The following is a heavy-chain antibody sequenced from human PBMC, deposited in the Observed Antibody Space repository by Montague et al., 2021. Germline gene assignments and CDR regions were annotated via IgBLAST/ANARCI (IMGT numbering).Heavy chain of an antibody. V-gene: IGHV4-59*01. D-gene: IGHD3-22*01. J-gene: IGHJ4*02. CDR1: GDSINGWY. CDR2: VFYSGAT. CDR3: ARQGFYESGGFFI. Sequence: SETLSLTCSVSGDSINGWYWSWILQPPGKGLEWIGSVFYSGATNYNPSLKSRVTMSADTSKNQVSLKVNSVTAADTAVYYCARQGFYESGGFFIWGLGTLVTVSS.